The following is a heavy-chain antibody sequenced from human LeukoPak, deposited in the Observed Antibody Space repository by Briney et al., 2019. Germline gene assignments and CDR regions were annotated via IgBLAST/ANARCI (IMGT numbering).Heavy chain of an antibody. CDR1: GFDFGAYT. J-gene: IGHJ4*02. Sequence: GGSLRLSCAASGFDFGAYTMNWLRQAPGKGLEWVAYFAGSDTTKYYADSVRGRFTISRDNATHSLYLQMNSLRADDTDLYYCTTLGHHLDSWGQGSLVTVSS. CDR3: TTLGHHLDS. CDR2: FAGSDTTK. V-gene: IGHV3-48*03.